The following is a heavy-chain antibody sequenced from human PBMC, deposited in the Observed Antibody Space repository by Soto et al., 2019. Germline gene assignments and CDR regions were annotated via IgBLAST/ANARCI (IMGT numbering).Heavy chain of an antibody. D-gene: IGHD6-25*01. Sequence: SVKVSCKASVFTFTSSAMQWVRQARGQRLEWIGWIVVGSGNTNYAQKFQERVTITRDMSTSTAYMELSSLRSEDTAVYYCAALEVGYLFMDVWGQGTTVTVSS. J-gene: IGHJ6*02. CDR3: AALEVGYLFMDV. CDR2: IVVGSGNT. V-gene: IGHV1-58*02. CDR1: VFTFTSSA.